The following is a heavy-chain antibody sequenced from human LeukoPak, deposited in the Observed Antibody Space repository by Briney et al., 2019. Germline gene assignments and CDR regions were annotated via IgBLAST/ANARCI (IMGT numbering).Heavy chain of an antibody. CDR3: ARGTPSSSGWLYYGMDV. J-gene: IGHJ6*02. Sequence: GSLRLSCAASGFTFSNAWMSWVRQAPGKGLEWVAVISYDGSNKYYADSVKGRFTISRDNSKNTLCLQMNSLRAEDTAVYYCARGTPSSSGWLYYGMDVWGQGTTVTVSS. CDR2: ISYDGSNK. D-gene: IGHD6-19*01. CDR1: GFTFSNAW. V-gene: IGHV3-30-3*01.